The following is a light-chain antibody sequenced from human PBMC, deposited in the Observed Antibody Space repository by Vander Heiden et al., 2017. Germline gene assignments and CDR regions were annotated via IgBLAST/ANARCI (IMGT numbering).Light chain of an antibody. CDR1: SSTVGGYNS. CDR3: CSYAGSDTFG. J-gene: IGLJ2*01. Sequence: QSALPQPRTVSGYTGQSVTISCPGTSSTVGGYNSVSWYQQHPGKAPKLMIYDGSKRPSGVPDRFSGSKSGNTASLTISGLQAEDEADYYCCSYAGSDTFGFGGGTKLTVL. CDR2: DGS. V-gene: IGLV2-11*01.